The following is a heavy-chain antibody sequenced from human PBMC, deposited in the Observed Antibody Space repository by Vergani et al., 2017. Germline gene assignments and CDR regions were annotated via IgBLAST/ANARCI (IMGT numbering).Heavy chain of an antibody. CDR1: GGTFSSFA. CDR3: ASPSETSANWANDAFDI. D-gene: IGHD7-27*01. J-gene: IGHJ3*02. V-gene: IGHV1-69*01. CDR2: IIPIFGTA. Sequence: QVQLVQSGAEVKKPGSSVKVSCKASGGTFSSFAISWVRQAPGQGLEWMGGIIPIFGTANYAQKFQGRVTITADESTSTAYMELISLRSEDTAVYYCASPSETSANWANDAFDIWGQGTMVTVSS.